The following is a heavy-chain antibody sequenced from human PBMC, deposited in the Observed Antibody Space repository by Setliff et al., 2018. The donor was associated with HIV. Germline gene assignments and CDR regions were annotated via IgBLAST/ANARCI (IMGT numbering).Heavy chain of an antibody. V-gene: IGHV4-34*01. CDR2: TSHSGKT. D-gene: IGHD3-3*01. Sequence: PSETLSLTCAVYGGPLSGHYWSWIRQPPGQGLEWIGETSHSGKTNYNPSLKSRVTISVDTSKNQFSLKLTSVTAADTAVYYCARVREGFLPYDAFEIWGQGTMVTVSS. CDR1: GGPLSGHY. CDR3: ARVREGFLPYDAFEI. J-gene: IGHJ3*02.